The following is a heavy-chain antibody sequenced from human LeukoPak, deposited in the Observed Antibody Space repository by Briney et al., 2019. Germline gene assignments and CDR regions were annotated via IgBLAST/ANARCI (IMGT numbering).Heavy chain of an antibody. CDR2: ISSSSSYI. V-gene: IGHV3-21*01. Sequence: PGGSLRLSCAASGFTFSSYSMNWVRQAPGKGLEWVSSISSSSSYIYYADSVKGRFTISRDNAKNSLYLQMNSLGAEDTAVYYCAKSIYGDYYYYMDVWGKGTTVTVSS. J-gene: IGHJ6*03. D-gene: IGHD4-17*01. CDR3: AKSIYGDYYYYMDV. CDR1: GFTFSSYS.